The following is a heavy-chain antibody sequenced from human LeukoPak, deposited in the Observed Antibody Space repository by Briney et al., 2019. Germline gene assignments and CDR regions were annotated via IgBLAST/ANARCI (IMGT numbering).Heavy chain of an antibody. D-gene: IGHD3-22*01. J-gene: IGHJ4*02. CDR3: AKNGGDDSSGYYIYYFDY. CDR2: IRGSGGST. Sequence: PGGSLRLSCAASGFTFSSSAMSWVRQAPGKGLEWVSAIRGSGGSTYYADSVKGRFTISRDNSKNTLYLQVNSLRAEDTAVYYCAKNGGDDSSGYYIYYFDYWGQGTLVTVSS. V-gene: IGHV3-23*01. CDR1: GFTFSSSA.